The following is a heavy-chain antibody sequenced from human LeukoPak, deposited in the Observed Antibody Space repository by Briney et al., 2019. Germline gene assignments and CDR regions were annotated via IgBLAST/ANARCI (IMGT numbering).Heavy chain of an antibody. CDR2: INHSGST. J-gene: IGHJ6*02. V-gene: IGHV4-34*01. CDR1: GGSFSGYY. D-gene: IGHD6-19*01. Sequence: SETLSLTCAVYGGSFSGYYWSWIRQPPGKGLEWIGEINHSGSTNYNPSLKSRVTISVDTSKNQFSLKLSSVTAADTAVYYCARAPRIAVAGLYYYYGMDVWGQGTTVTVSS. CDR3: ARAPRIAVAGLYYYYGMDV.